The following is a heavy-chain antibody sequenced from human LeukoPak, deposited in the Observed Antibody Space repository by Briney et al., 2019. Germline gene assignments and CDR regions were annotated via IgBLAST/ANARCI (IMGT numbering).Heavy chain of an antibody. J-gene: IGHJ4*02. D-gene: IGHD6-6*01. CDR2: ISPYTGNR. CDR1: GYTFTSYD. Sequence: ASVKVSCKASGYTFTSYDINWVRQAPGQGLEWVGWISPYTGNRNYAQKLQGRVTMTTDTSTSTAYMELRSLRSDDTAVYYCARTTDSSSLDYWGQGTLVTVSS. V-gene: IGHV1-18*01. CDR3: ARTTDSSSLDY.